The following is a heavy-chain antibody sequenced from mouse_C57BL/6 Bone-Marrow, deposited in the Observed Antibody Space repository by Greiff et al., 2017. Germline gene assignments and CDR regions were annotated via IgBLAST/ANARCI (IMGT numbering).Heavy chain of an antibody. CDR1: GYTFTSYW. V-gene: IGHV1-55*01. CDR2: IYPGSGST. Sequence: QVQLQQPGAELVKPGASVKMSCKASGYTFTSYWITWVKQRPGQGLEWIGDIYPGSGSTNYNEKFKSKATLTVDTSSSTAYMQLSSLTSEDAAVYYCARPYYSNDWYCDVWGTGTTVTVSS. CDR3: ARPYYSNDWYCDV. D-gene: IGHD2-5*01. J-gene: IGHJ1*03.